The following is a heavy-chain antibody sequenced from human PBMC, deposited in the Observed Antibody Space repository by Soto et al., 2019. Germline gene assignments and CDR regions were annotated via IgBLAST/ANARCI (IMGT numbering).Heavy chain of an antibody. CDR2: IYYSGST. D-gene: IGHD6-19*01. Sequence: QVQLQESGPGLVKPSETLSLTCTVSGGSINSYYWSWIRQPPGKGLEWIGYIYYSGSTNYNPSLKRRAAISVETSKNQFTLKLSSVTAADTAVYYCARVPWQWLGGYAFDIWGQGTMVTVSS. CDR1: GGSINSYY. CDR3: ARVPWQWLGGYAFDI. V-gene: IGHV4-59*01. J-gene: IGHJ3*02.